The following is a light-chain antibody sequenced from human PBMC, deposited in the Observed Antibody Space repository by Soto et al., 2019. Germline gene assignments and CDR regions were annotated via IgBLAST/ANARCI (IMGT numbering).Light chain of an antibody. Sequence: EIVLTQSPATLSLSPGQRATLSCRASQSVSSSLAWYQQKPGQAPRLLIYDASNRATGIPARFSGSGSGTELSLTISSLQSEDSAIYYCQQYNDWPPLTFGGGTKVEI. CDR2: DAS. CDR1: QSVSSS. J-gene: IGKJ4*01. V-gene: IGKV3-11*01. CDR3: QQYNDWPPLT.